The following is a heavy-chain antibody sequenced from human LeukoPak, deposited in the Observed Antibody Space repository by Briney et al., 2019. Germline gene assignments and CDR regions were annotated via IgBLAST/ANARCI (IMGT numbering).Heavy chain of an antibody. CDR3: ARDDRSVAGHQFDY. Sequence: GGSLRLSCAASGFTFSSYWMHWVRHAPGKGLVWVSRISSDGSSTSYADSVKGRFTISRDNAKNTLYLQMNSLRAEDTAVYYCARDDRSVAGHQFDYWGQGTLVTVSS. J-gene: IGHJ4*02. CDR1: GFTFSSYW. V-gene: IGHV3-74*01. D-gene: IGHD6-19*01. CDR2: ISSDGSST.